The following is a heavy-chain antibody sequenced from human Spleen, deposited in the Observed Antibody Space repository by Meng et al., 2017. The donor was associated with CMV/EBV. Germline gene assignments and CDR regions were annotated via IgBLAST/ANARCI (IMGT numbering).Heavy chain of an antibody. J-gene: IGHJ4*02. CDR3: VRGGDYRYHFDY. CDR2: IKCDGSEK. V-gene: IGHV3-52*01. CDR1: GFTFSSSW. Sequence: GGSLRLSCAASGFTFSSSWMHWVCQAPEKGLEWVADIKCDGSEKYYVGSVKGRLTISRDNAKNSLYLQVNSLRAEDMTVYYCVRGGDYRYHFDYWGQGTLVTVSS. D-gene: IGHD2-21*02.